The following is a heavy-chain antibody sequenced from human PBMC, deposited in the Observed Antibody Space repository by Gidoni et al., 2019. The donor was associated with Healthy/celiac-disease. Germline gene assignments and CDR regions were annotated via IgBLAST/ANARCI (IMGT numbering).Heavy chain of an antibody. CDR3: ARDRYGSGSYCEDY. Sequence: RTVDKSSLKSRVTISVDTSKNQFSLKLSSVTAADTAVYYCARDRYGSGSYCEDYWGQGTLVTVSS. J-gene: IGHJ4*02. D-gene: IGHD3-10*01. V-gene: IGHV4-59*01. CDR2: RT.